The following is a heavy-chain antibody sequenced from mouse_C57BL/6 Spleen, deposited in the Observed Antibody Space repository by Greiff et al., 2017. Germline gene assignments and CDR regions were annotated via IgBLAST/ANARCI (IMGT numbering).Heavy chain of an antibody. J-gene: IGHJ3*01. V-gene: IGHV1-59*01. Sequence: QVQLQQPGAELVRPGTSVKLSCKASGYTFTSYWMHWVKQRPGQGLEWIGVIDPSDSYTNYNQKFKGKATLTVDTSSSTAYMQLSSLTSEDSAVYYCARGVTRDWFAYWGQGTLVTVSA. CDR3: ARGVTRDWFAY. CDR1: GYTFTSYW. CDR2: IDPSDSYT. D-gene: IGHD2-3*01.